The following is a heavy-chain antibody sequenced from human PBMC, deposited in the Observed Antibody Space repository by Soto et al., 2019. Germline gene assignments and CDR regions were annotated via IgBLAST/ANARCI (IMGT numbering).Heavy chain of an antibody. V-gene: IGHV1-18*01. CDR2: ISAYNGNT. CDR3: TRDGSAHLYYYYCGMDV. CDR1: GYTFTSYG. J-gene: IGHJ6*02. Sequence: QVQLVQSGAEVKKPGASVKVSCKASGYTFTSYGISWVRQAPGQGLEWMGWISAYNGNTNYAQKLQGRVTMTTDTSTSTAYMELRSLRSDDTAVYYCTRDGSAHLYYYYCGMDVWGQGTTVTVSS.